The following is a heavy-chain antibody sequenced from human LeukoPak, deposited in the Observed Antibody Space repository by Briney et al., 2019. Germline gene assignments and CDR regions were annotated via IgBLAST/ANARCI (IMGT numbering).Heavy chain of an antibody. V-gene: IGHV3-23*01. CDR3: AKSGRRGYCSGGSLCSGNYFDY. J-gene: IGHJ4*02. Sequence: GGSLRLSCAASGFTFSSYAMSWVRQAPGKGLEWVSAISGSGGSTYYADSVKGRFTISRDNSKNTLYLQMNSLRAEDTAVYYCAKSGRRGYCSGGSLCSGNYFDYWGQGTLVTVSS. CDR1: GFTFSSYA. D-gene: IGHD2-15*01. CDR2: ISGSGGST.